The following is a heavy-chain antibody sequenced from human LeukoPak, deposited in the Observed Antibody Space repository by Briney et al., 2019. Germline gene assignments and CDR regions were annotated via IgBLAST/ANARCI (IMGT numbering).Heavy chain of an antibody. D-gene: IGHD3-9*01. J-gene: IGHJ4*02. CDR3: ARHPRENGLLYDILTGYYPLHRDY. CDR1: GGSISSSSYY. V-gene: IGHV4-39*01. CDR2: IYYSGST. Sequence: PSETLSLTCTVSGGSISSSSYYWGWIRQPPGKGLEWIGSIYYSGSTYYNPSLKSRVTISVDTSKNQFSLKLCSVTAADTAVYYRARHPRENGLLYDILTGYYPLHRDYWGQGTLVTVSS.